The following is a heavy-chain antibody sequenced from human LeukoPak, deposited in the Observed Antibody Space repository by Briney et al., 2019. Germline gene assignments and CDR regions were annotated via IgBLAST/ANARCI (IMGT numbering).Heavy chain of an antibody. CDR2: IKPDGSEK. J-gene: IGHJ4*02. CDR1: GFSFSNYW. D-gene: IGHD4-11*01. V-gene: IGHV3-7*01. CDR3: AREDHSKYEY. Sequence: PGGSLRLSCVASGFSFSNYWMSWVRQAPGKGREGVASIKPDGSEKFYVDSVKGRFTISKDNAKNSLYLQMNSLRAEDTAVYYCAREDHSKYEYWGQGTLVTVSS.